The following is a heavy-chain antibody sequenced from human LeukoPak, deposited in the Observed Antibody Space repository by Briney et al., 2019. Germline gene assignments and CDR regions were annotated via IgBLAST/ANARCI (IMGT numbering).Heavy chain of an antibody. Sequence: SETLSLTCTVSGGSISSGGYYWSWIRPHPGKGLEWIGYIYYSGSTYYNPSLKSRVTISVDTSKNQFSLKLSSVTAADTAVYYCARGGSGSPYYFDYWGQGTLVTVSS. CDR2: IYYSGST. V-gene: IGHV4-31*03. D-gene: IGHD3-10*01. CDR3: ARGGSGSPYYFDY. CDR1: GGSISSGGYY. J-gene: IGHJ4*02.